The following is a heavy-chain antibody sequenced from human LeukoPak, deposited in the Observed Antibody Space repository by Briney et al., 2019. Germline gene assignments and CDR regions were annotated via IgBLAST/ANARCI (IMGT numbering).Heavy chain of an antibody. CDR3: ARGSRYYYYGMDV. V-gene: IGHV3-64*01. CDR1: GFTFSSYA. Sequence: GGSLRLSCAASGFTFSSYAMHWVRQAPGKGLEYVSAISSNGGSTYYANSVKGRFTISRDSSKNTLYLQMGSLRAEDMAVYYCARGSRYYYYGMDVWGQGTTVTVSS. CDR2: ISSNGGST. J-gene: IGHJ6*02.